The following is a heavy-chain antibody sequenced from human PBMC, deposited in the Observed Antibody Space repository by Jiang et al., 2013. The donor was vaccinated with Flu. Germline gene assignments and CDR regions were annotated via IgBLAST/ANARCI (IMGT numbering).Heavy chain of an antibody. CDR3: ARNYCGGDCYSRVWTSYYFDY. CDR2: INHSGST. CDR1: GGSFSGYY. J-gene: IGHJ4*02. D-gene: IGHD2-21*02. Sequence: LLKPSETLSLTCAVYGGSFSGYYWSWIRQPPGKGLEWIGEINHSGSTNYNPSLKSRVTISVDTSKNQFSLKLSSVTAADTAVYYCARNYCGGDCYSRVWTSYYFDYWGQGTLVTVSS. V-gene: IGHV4-34*01.